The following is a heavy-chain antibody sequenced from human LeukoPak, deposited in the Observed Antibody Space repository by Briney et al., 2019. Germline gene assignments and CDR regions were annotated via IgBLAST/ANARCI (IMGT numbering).Heavy chain of an antibody. D-gene: IGHD3-10*01. CDR1: GFTLSNYG. CDR2: MRYDGSTT. J-gene: IGHJ4*02. Sequence: GGSLRLSCAASGFTLSNYGIHWVRQAPGKGLEWVAFMRYDGSTTYYADSVKGRFTISRDNSKNTLYLQMNSLRAEDTAVYYCAKPPGGSGDYFDYWGQGALVTVSS. V-gene: IGHV3-30*02. CDR3: AKPPGGSGDYFDY.